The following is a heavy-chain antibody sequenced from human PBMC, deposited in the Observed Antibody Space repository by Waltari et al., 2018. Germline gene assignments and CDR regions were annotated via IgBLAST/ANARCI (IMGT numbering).Heavy chain of an antibody. V-gene: IGHV5-51*01. CDR2: IYPGDSDT. CDR3: ARSGGVLIDY. D-gene: IGHD3-16*01. Sequence: EVQLVQSGTEVKKPGESLKISCKGSGYTFTNYWIAWVRQMPGKGLEWMGLIYPGDSDTRFSPSFQGQVTISADRSISTAYLHWTSLMASDTAMYYCARSGGVLIDYWGQGTLVTVSS. J-gene: IGHJ4*02. CDR1: GYTFTNYW.